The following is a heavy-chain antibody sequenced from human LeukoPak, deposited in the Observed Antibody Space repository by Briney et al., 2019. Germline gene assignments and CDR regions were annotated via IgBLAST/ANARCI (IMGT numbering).Heavy chain of an antibody. CDR3: AREGYYFDSSGYYPIDAFDI. CDR1: GFTFSSYA. J-gene: IGHJ3*02. D-gene: IGHD3-22*01. V-gene: IGHV3-66*01. CDR2: IYSGGST. Sequence: GGSLRLSCAASGFTFSSYAMSWVRQAPGRGLEWVSVIYSGGSTYYADSVKGRFTISRDNSKNTLYLQMNSLRAEDTAVYYCAREGYYFDSSGYYPIDAFDIWGQGTMVTVSS.